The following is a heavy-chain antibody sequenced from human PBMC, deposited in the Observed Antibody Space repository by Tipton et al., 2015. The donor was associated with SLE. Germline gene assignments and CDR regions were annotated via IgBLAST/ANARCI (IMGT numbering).Heavy chain of an antibody. D-gene: IGHD2-2*01. CDR3: ARPSDY. Sequence: TLSLTCSVSGGSISSSSYFWGWVRQPPGKGLEWMGTIFYTGSTYYNPSLRGRLTISVDTSKNQFSLRLTSVTAADTAVYYCARPSDYWGQGTLVRVSS. J-gene: IGHJ4*02. CDR2: IFYTGST. CDR1: GGSISSSSYF. V-gene: IGHV4-39*07.